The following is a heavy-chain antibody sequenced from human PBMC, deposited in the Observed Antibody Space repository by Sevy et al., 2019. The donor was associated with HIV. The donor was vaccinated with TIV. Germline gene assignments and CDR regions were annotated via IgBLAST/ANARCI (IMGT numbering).Heavy chain of an antibody. CDR1: GFTFSNAW. Sequence: GGSLRLSCAASGFTFSNAWMSWVRQAPGKGLEWVGHIKSKTEGGTSDYAEPVKGRFTISRDDSKHTLHLQRNSLKTGDTSVYVCTTGGSILKYWCQGTLVTVSS. V-gene: IGHV3-15*05. CDR2: IKSKTEGGTS. D-gene: IGHD2-21*01. J-gene: IGHJ4*02. CDR3: TTGGSILKY.